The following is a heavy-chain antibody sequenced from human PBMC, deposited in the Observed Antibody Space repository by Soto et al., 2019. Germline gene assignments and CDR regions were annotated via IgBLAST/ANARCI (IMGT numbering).Heavy chain of an antibody. D-gene: IGHD6-13*01. Sequence: ASVKVSCKASGYTFTSYDINWVRQATGQGLEWMGWMNPNSGNTGYAQKFQGRVTMTRNTSISTAYMELSSLRSEDTAVYYCARGFRQAAAGSRAIDYWGQGTLVTVSS. J-gene: IGHJ4*02. CDR1: GYTFTSYD. V-gene: IGHV1-8*01. CDR3: ARGFRQAAAGSRAIDY. CDR2: MNPNSGNT.